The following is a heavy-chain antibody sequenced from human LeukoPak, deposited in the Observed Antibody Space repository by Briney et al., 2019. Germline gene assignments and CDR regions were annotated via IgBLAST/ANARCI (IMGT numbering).Heavy chain of an antibody. D-gene: IGHD6-19*01. J-gene: IGHJ4*02. CDR3: AKRGLVSGWPFDY. CDR2: ISSSGSTI. CDR1: GFTFSSYA. V-gene: IGHV3-23*01. Sequence: GGSLRLSCAASGFTFSSYAMSWVRQAPGKGLEWVSYISSSGSTIYYADSVKGRFTISRDNSKNTLYLQMNSLRAEDTAVYYCAKRGLVSGWPFDYWGQGTLVTVSS.